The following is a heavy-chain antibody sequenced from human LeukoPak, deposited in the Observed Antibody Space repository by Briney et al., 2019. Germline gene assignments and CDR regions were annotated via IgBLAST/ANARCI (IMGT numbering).Heavy chain of an antibody. CDR2: INPNSGGT. J-gene: IGHJ3*02. CDR3: ARGFEYSNDAFDI. Sequence: ASVKVSCKASGYTFTGYYMHWVRQAPGQGLEWMGWINPNSGGTSYAQKFQGRVTMTRDTSISTAYMELSRLRSDDTAVYYCARGFEYSNDAFDIWGQGTMVTVSS. V-gene: IGHV1-2*02. CDR1: GYTFTGYY. D-gene: IGHD4-11*01.